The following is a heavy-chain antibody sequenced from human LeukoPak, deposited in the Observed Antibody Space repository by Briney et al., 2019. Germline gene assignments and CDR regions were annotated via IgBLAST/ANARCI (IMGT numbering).Heavy chain of an antibody. J-gene: IGHJ4*02. Sequence: GGSLRLSCAASGFTFSSYAMSWVRQAPGKGLEWVLAISGSGGSTYYADSVKGRFTISRDNSKNTLYLQMNSLRAEDTAVYYCAKGVRYCSSTSCPIYFDYWGQGTLVTVSS. CDR3: AKGVRYCSSTSCPIYFDY. CDR2: ISGSGGST. CDR1: GFTFSSYA. V-gene: IGHV3-23*01. D-gene: IGHD2-2*01.